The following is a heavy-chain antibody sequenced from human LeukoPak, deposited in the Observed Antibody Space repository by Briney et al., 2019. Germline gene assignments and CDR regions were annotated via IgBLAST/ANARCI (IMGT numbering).Heavy chain of an antibody. D-gene: IGHD3-10*01. CDR2: IYYSGST. CDR3: AGESRVSDSFDY. CDR1: GGSISSYY. V-gene: IGHV4-59*01. Sequence: PSETLSLTCTGSGGSISSYYWSWIRQPPGKGLEWIGYIYYSGSTSYNPSLKSRVTISIDTSKKQFSLKLYSVTAADTAVFFCAGESRVSDSFDYWGQGTLVTVSS. J-gene: IGHJ4*02.